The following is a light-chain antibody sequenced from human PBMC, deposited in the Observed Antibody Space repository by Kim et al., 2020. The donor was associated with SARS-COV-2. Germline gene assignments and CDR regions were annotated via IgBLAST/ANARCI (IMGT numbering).Light chain of an antibody. Sequence: APGKAARDPCGGNNTGCKSVVWYPQKPGQAPLLVIYYNTDRPSGIPARFSGSNSGNTATLTISRVEAGDEADYYCQVWDSSSDHWVFGGGTQLTVL. V-gene: IGLV3-21*04. CDR3: QVWDSSSDHWV. CDR1: NTGCKS. CDR2: YNT. J-gene: IGLJ3*02.